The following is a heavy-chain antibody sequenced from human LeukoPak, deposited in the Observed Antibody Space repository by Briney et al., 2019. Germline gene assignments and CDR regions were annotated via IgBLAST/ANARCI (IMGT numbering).Heavy chain of an antibody. V-gene: IGHV1-46*01. J-gene: IGHJ6*02. CDR2: INPSGGST. Sequence: VASVKVSCKASGYTFTSYYMHWVRQAPGQGLEWMGIINPSGGSTSYAQKFQGRVTMTRDTSTSTVYIELSSLRSEDTAVYYCAIPFDDYSGGGLYYYYGMDVWGQGTTVTVSS. D-gene: IGHD4-11*01. CDR3: AIPFDDYSGGGLYYYYGMDV. CDR1: GYTFTSYY.